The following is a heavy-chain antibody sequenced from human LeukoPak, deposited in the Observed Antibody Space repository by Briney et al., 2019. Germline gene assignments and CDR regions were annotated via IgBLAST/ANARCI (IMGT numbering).Heavy chain of an antibody. CDR3: ASYSGIGSWSGYYKVDY. J-gene: IGHJ4*02. V-gene: IGHV4-39*01. Sequence: SETLSLTCTVSGGSISSSSYYWGWIRQPPGKGLEWIGSIYYSGSTYYNPSLKSRVTISVDTSKNQFSLKLSSVTAADTAVYYCASYSGIGSWSGYYKVDYWGQGTLVTVSS. CDR2: IYYSGST. D-gene: IGHD3-3*01. CDR1: GGSISSSSYY.